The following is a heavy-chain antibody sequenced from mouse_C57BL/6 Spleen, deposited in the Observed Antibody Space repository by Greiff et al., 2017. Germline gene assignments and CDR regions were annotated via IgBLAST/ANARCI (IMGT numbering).Heavy chain of an antibody. CDR2: IYPGDGDT. J-gene: IGHJ3*01. D-gene: IGHD1-1*01. CDR1: GYAFSSSW. CDR3: ASPITTVGGSFAY. V-gene: IGHV1-82*01. Sequence: VQVVESGPELVKPGASVKISCKASGYAFSSSWMNWVKQRPGKGLEWIGRIYPGDGDTNYNGKFKGKATLTADKSSSTAYMQLSSLTSEDSAVYFCASPITTVGGSFAYWGQGTLVTVSA.